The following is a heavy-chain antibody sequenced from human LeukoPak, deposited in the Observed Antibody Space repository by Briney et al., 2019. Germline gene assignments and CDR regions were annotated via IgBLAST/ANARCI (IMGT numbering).Heavy chain of an antibody. CDR3: ARDRYYDGLYYMDV. CDR1: AFSFSSYS. V-gene: IGHV3-21*01. J-gene: IGHJ6*03. Sequence: TGGSLRLACAASAFSFSSYSMNWVRQAPGKGLEWVSSISSGSNYIFYADSVKGRFTISRDNARNSLYLQMDSLRAEDTAVYYCARDRYYDGLYYMDVWGKGTTVTVSS. CDR2: ISSGSNYI. D-gene: IGHD3-22*01.